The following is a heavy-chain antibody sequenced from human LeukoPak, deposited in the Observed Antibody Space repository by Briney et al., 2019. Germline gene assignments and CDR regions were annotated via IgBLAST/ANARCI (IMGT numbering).Heavy chain of an antibody. V-gene: IGHV3-30*04. D-gene: IGHD2-2*01. CDR1: GFTFSSYA. CDR3: ARSGFYCSSTSCYLSYFDY. J-gene: IGHJ4*02. CDR2: ISYDGSNK. Sequence: PGGSLRLSRAASGFTFSSYAMHWVRQAPGKGLEWVAVISYDGSNKYYADSVKGRFTISRDNSKNTLYLQMNSLRAEDTAVYYCARSGFYCSSTSCYLSYFDYWGQGTLVTVSS.